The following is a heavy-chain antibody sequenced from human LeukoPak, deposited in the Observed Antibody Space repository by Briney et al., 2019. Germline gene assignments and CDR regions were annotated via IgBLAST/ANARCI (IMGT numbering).Heavy chain of an antibody. D-gene: IGHD3-10*01. Sequence: SETLSLTCAVYGGSFSGYYWSWIRQPPGKGLEWIGEINHSGSTNYNPSLKSRVTISVDTSKNQFSLKLSSVTAADTAVYYCARRGVGRITAYWGQGTLVTVSS. V-gene: IGHV4-34*01. CDR2: INHSGST. J-gene: IGHJ4*02. CDR3: ARRGVGRITAY. CDR1: GGSFSGYY.